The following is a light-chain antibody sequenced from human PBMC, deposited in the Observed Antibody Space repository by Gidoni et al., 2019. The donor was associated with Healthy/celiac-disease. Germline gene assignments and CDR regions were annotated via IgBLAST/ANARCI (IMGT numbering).Light chain of an antibody. J-gene: IGKJ2*01. CDR2: LGS. CDR1: QSLLHSNGYNY. CDR3: MQALQTPPT. Sequence: DIVMTQSPLSLPVTPGEPASISCRSSQSLLHSNGYNYLDWYLQKPGQSPQLLIYLGSNRASGVPDRFSSSGSSTDFTLKISRVEAEDVGVYYCMQALQTPPTFGQGTKLEIK. V-gene: IGKV2-28*01.